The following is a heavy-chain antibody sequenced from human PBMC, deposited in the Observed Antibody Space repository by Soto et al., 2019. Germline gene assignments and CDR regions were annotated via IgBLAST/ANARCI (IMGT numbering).Heavy chain of an antibody. CDR1: GGSVSSGRYY. Sequence: PSETLSLTCTVSGGSVSSGRYYWSWIRQTPGKELQWIANIFFTGTTNYNPALQSRVTLSVDSSRNQFSLNLTSVTAADTATEYCASSINVVRGVRFAQHWGQGSLVTVS. J-gene: IGHJ1*01. D-gene: IGHD3-10*02. V-gene: IGHV4-61*01. CDR3: ASSINVVRGVRFAQH. CDR2: IFFTGTT.